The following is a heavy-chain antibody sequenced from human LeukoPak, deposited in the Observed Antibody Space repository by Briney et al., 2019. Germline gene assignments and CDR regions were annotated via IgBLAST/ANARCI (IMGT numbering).Heavy chain of an antibody. CDR3: ARDSIAAAGTGFRY. CDR2: MNPNSGNT. D-gene: IGHD6-13*01. V-gene: IGHV1-8*03. CDR1: GYTFTGYY. Sequence: ASVKVSCKASGYTFTGYYMHWVRQAPGQGLEWMGWMNPNSGNTGYAQKFQGRVTITRNTSISTAYMELSSLRSEDTAVYYCARDSIAAAGTGFRYWGQGTLVTVSS. J-gene: IGHJ4*02.